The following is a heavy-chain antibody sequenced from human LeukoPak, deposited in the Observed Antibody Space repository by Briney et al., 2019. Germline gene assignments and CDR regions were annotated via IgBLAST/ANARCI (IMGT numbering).Heavy chain of an antibody. V-gene: IGHV4-34*01. D-gene: IGHD3-3*01. J-gene: IGHJ6*04. CDR1: GGSFSGYY. Sequence: PAETLSLTCAVYGGSFSGYYWSWIRQPPGRGLEWIGEINHSGSTNYNPSLKSRVTISVDTSKNQFSLKLSSVTAADTAVYYCARGPFWSGPDVWGEGTTVTVSS. CDR3: ARGPFWSGPDV. CDR2: INHSGST.